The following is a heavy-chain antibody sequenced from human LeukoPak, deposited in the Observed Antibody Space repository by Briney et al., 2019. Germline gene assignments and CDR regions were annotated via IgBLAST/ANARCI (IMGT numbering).Heavy chain of an antibody. CDR3: ARRDADMAGSGFDI. CDR1: GFTFSNYA. J-gene: IGHJ3*02. V-gene: IGHV3-64*01. D-gene: IGHD6-19*01. Sequence: GGSLRLSCAASGFTFSNYAMSWVRQAPGKGLECVSAITSDGGSTYYANSVKGRFTISRDNSKNTLYLQMGSLRAEDMAVYYCARRDADMAGSGFDIWGQGTMVTVSS. CDR2: ITSDGGST.